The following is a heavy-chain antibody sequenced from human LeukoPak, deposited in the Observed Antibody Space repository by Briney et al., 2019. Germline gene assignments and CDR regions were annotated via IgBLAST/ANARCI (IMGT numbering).Heavy chain of an antibody. Sequence: SETLSLTCAVSGYSISSGYYWGWIRQPPGKGLEWIGGIYHSGSTYYNPSLKSRVTISVDTSKNQFSLKLSSVTAADTAVYYCARDLSKYSYGFDAFGIWGQGTMVTVSS. D-gene: IGHD5-18*01. CDR3: ARDLSKYSYGFDAFGI. CDR2: IYHSGST. CDR1: GYSISSGYY. V-gene: IGHV4-38-2*02. J-gene: IGHJ3*02.